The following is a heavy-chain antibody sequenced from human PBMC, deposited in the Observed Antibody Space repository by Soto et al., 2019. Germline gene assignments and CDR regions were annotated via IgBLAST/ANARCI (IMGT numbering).Heavy chain of an antibody. D-gene: IGHD6-25*01. CDR3: ARDRSDSSRADSFDI. CDR2: IYRGRAT. J-gene: IGHJ3*02. CDR1: GFSVSNTY. V-gene: IGHV3-53*01. Sequence: EVQLVESGGGLIQPGGSLRLSCAVSGFSVSNTYMSWVRQAPGKGLEWISDIYRGRATYYADSVKGRFTISRDDSRNTVYLQMNSLTTEDTAVYFCARDRSDSSRADSFDIWGQGTMVTVSS.